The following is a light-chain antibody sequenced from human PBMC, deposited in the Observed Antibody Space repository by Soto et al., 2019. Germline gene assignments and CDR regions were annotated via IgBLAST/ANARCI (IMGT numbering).Light chain of an antibody. Sequence: EIVLTQSPATLSLSPGERATLSCRASRSVSSSYVAWYQQRPGQAPRLLIYATSDRATGIPDRFSGSGSGTDFTLTITRLEPEDFAMYYCQQYGSSGTFGQGTKVEIK. V-gene: IGKV3-20*01. CDR1: RSVSSSY. CDR3: QQYGSSGT. J-gene: IGKJ1*01. CDR2: ATS.